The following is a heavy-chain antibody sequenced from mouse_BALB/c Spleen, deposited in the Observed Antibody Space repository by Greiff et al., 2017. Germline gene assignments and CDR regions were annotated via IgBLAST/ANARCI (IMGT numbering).Heavy chain of an antibody. CDR2: IWAGGST. J-gene: IGHJ4*01. CDR3: ARGPYGYSYAMDY. V-gene: IGHV2-9*02. D-gene: IGHD2-2*01. Sequence: VKLVESGPGLVAPSQSLSITCTVSGFSLTSYGVHWVRQPPGKGLEWLGVIWAGGSTNYNSALMSRLSISKDNSKSQVFLKMNSLQTDDTAMYYCARGPYGYSYAMDYWGQGTSVTVSS. CDR1: GFSLTSYG.